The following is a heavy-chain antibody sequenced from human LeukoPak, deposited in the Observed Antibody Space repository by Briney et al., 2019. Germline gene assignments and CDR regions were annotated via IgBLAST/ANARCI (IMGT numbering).Heavy chain of an antibody. Sequence: GGSLRLSCAASGFSFSTYAMTWVRQAPGKGLEWISHINSGTNNIYYADSVKGRFIISRDNATNSLFLQMNSLRADDTAVYYCARDQNGAGFDSWGQGTLVTVSS. J-gene: IGHJ4*02. CDR2: INSGTNNI. CDR1: GFSFSTYA. CDR3: ARDQNGAGFDS. V-gene: IGHV3-48*04. D-gene: IGHD4-17*01.